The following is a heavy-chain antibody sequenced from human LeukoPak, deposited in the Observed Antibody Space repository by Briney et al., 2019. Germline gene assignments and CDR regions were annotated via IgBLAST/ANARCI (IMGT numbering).Heavy chain of an antibody. CDR2: IYYTGST. D-gene: IGHD6-13*01. Sequence: PSETLSLTRSVSGASISSSTYYWGWIRQPPGKGLEWIGSIYYTGSTNYNSSLKSRVTISVDTSKNQLSLKLSSVTAADTAVYYCARGYSSSWDPRGYFDLWGRGTLVTVSS. CDR1: GASISSSTYY. J-gene: IGHJ2*01. CDR3: ARGYSSSWDPRGYFDL. V-gene: IGHV4-39*07.